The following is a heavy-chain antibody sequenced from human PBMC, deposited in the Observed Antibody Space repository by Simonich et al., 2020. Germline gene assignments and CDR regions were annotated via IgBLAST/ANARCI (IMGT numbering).Heavy chain of an antibody. D-gene: IGHD6-13*01. CDR3: ARVGYSNYYYYGMDV. CDR2: IYPSGST. J-gene: IGHJ6*02. CDR1: GYSISSGYY. V-gene: IGHV4-38-2*01. Sequence: QVQLQESGPGLVKPSETLSLTCAVSGYSISSGYYWGWIRQPPGKGLEWIGSIYPSGSTYSNPSLKSRVTISVDTSKNQFSLKLSSVTAADTAVYYCARVGYSNYYYYGMDVWGQGTTVTVSS.